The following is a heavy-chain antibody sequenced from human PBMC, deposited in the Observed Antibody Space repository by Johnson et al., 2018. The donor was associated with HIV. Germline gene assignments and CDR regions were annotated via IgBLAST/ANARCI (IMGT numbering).Heavy chain of an antibody. Sequence: VQLVESGGGLVQPGRSLRLSCAASGFTFDDYAMHWVRQAPGKGLEWVSGISWNSGSIGYADSVKGRFTISRDNAKNSLYLQMNSLGAEDTALYYCAKGGYYDSSGYLDAFDIWGQGTMVTVSS. CDR3: AKGGYYDSSGYLDAFDI. CDR1: GFTFDDYA. CDR2: ISWNSGSI. V-gene: IGHV3-9*01. J-gene: IGHJ3*02. D-gene: IGHD3-22*01.